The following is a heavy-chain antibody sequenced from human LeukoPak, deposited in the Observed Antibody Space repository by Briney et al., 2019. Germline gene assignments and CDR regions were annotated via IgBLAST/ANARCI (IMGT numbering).Heavy chain of an antibody. V-gene: IGHV3-30*18. CDR2: ISYDGSNK. Sequence: PGGSLRLSCTASGFTFSSYGMHWVRQAPGKGLEWVAVISYDGSNKYYADSVKGRFTISRDNSKNTLYLQMNSLGAEDTAVYYCAKAYRGIAVAGPGYWGQGTLVTVSS. CDR3: AKAYRGIAVAGPGY. D-gene: IGHD6-19*01. J-gene: IGHJ4*02. CDR1: GFTFSSYG.